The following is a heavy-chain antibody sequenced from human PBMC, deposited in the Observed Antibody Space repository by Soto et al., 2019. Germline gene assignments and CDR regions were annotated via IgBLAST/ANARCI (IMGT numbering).Heavy chain of an antibody. D-gene: IGHD1-7*01. CDR2: ISGSGGST. J-gene: IGHJ4*02. Sequence: GSLRLSCAASGFTFSSYAMSWVRQAPGKGLEWVSAISGSGGSTYYADSVKGRFTNSRDNSKNTLYLQMNSLRAEDTAVYYCAKDLELSHRSSFDYWGQGTLVTVSS. V-gene: IGHV3-23*01. CDR1: GFTFSSYA. CDR3: AKDLELSHRSSFDY.